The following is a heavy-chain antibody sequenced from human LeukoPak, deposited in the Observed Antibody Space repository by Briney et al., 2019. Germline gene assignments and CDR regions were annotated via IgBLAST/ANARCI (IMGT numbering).Heavy chain of an antibody. CDR1: GFTVSTNY. Sequence: GGSLRLSCAASGFTVSTNYMSWVRQAPGKGLEWVSVIYSDGRTYYADSVKGRFTISRDNSKNALYLQMNSLRAEDTAVYYCARDAVTAPPYYYYGMDVWGQGTTVTVSS. D-gene: IGHD2-21*02. J-gene: IGHJ6*02. CDR2: IYSDGRT. V-gene: IGHV3-53*01. CDR3: ARDAVTAPPYYYYGMDV.